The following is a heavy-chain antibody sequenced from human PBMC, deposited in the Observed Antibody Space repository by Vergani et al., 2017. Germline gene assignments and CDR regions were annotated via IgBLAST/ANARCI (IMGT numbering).Heavy chain of an antibody. D-gene: IGHD3-16*01. CDR1: GFTFSSYE. V-gene: IGHV3-48*03. CDR3: ARGGNGYWFDP. CDR2: ISSSGSTI. J-gene: IGHJ5*02. Sequence: EVQLVESGGGLVQPGGSLRLSCAASGFTFSSYEMNWVRQAPGKGLEWGSYISSSGSTIYYADSVKGRFTISRDNAKNSLYLQMNSLRAEDTAVYYCARGGNGYWFDPWGQGTLVTVSS.